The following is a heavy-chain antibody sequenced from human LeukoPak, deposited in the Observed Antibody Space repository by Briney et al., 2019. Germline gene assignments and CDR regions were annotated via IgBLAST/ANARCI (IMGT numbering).Heavy chain of an antibody. V-gene: IGHV3-7*01. CDR2: IKQDGSEK. D-gene: IGHD6-19*01. CDR3: ARVGSVAGTCYFDY. Sequence: QTGGSLRLSCAASGFTFSSYWMSWVRQAPGKGLEWVANIKQDGSEKYYVDSVKGRFTISRDNAKNSLYLQVNSLRAEDTAVYYCARVGSVAGTCYFDYWGQGTLVTVSS. J-gene: IGHJ4*02. CDR1: GFTFSSYW.